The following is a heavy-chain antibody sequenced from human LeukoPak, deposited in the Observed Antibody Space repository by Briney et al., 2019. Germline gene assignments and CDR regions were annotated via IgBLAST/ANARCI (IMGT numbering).Heavy chain of an antibody. CDR3: ARDSYSSDCSGGSCYSYYYYGMDV. V-gene: IGHV4-4*07. J-gene: IGHJ6*02. CDR1: GGSISSYY. D-gene: IGHD2-15*01. CDR2: IYTSGST. Sequence: SETLSLICTVSGGSISSYYWSWIRQPAGKGLEWIGRIYTSGSTNYNPSLKSRVTMSVDTSKNQFSLKLSSVTAADTAVYYCARDSYSSDCSGGSCYSYYYYGMDVWGQGTTVTVSS.